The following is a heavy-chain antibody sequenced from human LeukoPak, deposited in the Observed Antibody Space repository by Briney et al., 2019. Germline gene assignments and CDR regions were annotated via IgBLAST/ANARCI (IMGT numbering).Heavy chain of an antibody. CDR3: ARVSEFYYYMDV. Sequence: KAGGSLRLSCAASGFTFSNYRMNWVRQAPGKGLEWVSSISSSSNYIYNADSVKGRSTISRDNAKNSLYLQMNSPRAEDTAVYYCARVSEFYYYMDVWGKGTTVTVSS. J-gene: IGHJ6*03. CDR2: ISSSSNYI. CDR1: GFTFSNYR. V-gene: IGHV3-21*01.